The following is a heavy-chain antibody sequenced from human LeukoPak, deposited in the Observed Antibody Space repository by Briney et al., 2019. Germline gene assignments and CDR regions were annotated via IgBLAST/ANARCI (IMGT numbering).Heavy chain of an antibody. Sequence: GGSLRLSCAASGFSFTDYAISWVRQAPGKGLKWVSAISSSGDKTYYADSVKGRFSISRDNGKNTLYLQINSLRAEDTAVYYCAKEDKTVSTPYVDYWGPGTLVTVSS. CDR2: ISSSGDKT. CDR3: AKEDKTVSTPYVDY. CDR1: GFSFTDYA. D-gene: IGHD5/OR15-5a*01. V-gene: IGHV3-23*01. J-gene: IGHJ4*02.